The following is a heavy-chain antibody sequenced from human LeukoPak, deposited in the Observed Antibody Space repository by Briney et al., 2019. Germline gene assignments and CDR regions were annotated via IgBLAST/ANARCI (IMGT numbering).Heavy chain of an antibody. D-gene: IGHD3-22*01. CDR3: ARVEYYYDSSGYYSFDYFDY. J-gene: IGHJ4*02. CDR2: IYYSGST. Sequence: SETLSLTCTVSGGSISSSSYYWGWIRQPPGKGLEWIGSIYYSGSTYYNPSLKSRVTISVDTSKNQFSLKVSSVTAADTAVYYCARVEYYYDSSGYYSFDYFDYWGQGTLVTVSS. CDR1: GGSISSSSYY. V-gene: IGHV4-39*01.